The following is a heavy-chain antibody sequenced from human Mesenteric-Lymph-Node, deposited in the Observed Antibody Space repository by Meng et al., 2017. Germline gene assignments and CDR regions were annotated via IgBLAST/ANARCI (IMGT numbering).Heavy chain of an antibody. Sequence: SETLSLTCAVYGGSFSGYYWSWIRQPPGRGLGGIGEINHRGSTNYNPPLKSRVTISGDTSKNQSSLKLSSVTAADTGVYYCARGVTMVRGVIRNNCYFDYWGQGTLVTVSS. CDR2: INHRGST. D-gene: IGHD3-10*01. CDR1: GGSFSGYY. V-gene: IGHV4-34*01. CDR3: ARGVTMVRGVIRNNCYFDY. J-gene: IGHJ4*02.